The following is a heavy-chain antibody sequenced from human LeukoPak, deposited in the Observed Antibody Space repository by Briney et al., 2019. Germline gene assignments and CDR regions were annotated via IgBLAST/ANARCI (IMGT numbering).Heavy chain of an antibody. Sequence: GGSLRLSCAASGFTFSSYSMNWVRQAPGKGLEWVSSISSSSSYIYYADSVKGRFTISRDNAKNSLYLQMNSLRAEDTAVYYCARGTTGTTADAFGIWGQGTMVTVSS. V-gene: IGHV3-21*01. D-gene: IGHD1-1*01. CDR1: GFTFSSYS. CDR2: ISSSSSYI. J-gene: IGHJ3*02. CDR3: ARGTTGTTADAFGI.